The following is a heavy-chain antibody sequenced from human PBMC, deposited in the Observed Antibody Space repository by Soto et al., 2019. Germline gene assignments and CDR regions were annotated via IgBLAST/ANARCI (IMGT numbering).Heavy chain of an antibody. CDR1: GYTFTSYG. Sequence: ASVKVSCKASGYTFTSYGISWVRQAPGQGLEWMGWISAYNGNTNYARKLQGRVTMTTDASTSTAYMELRSLRSDDTAVYYCARAALSGSYYVYWGQGTLVTVSS. CDR3: ARAALSGSYYVY. D-gene: IGHD1-26*01. V-gene: IGHV1-18*01. CDR2: ISAYNGNT. J-gene: IGHJ4*02.